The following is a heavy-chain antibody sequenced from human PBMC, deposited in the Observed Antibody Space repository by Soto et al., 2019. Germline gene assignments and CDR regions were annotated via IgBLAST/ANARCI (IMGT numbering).Heavy chain of an antibody. D-gene: IGHD6-13*01. J-gene: IGHJ5*02. V-gene: IGHV3-23*01. CDR1: GFTFSSYA. Sequence: GGSLRLSCAASGFTFSSYAMSWVRQAPGKGLEWVSAISGSGGSTYYADSVKGRFTISRDNSKNTLYLQMNSLRAEDTAVYYCAKEAGYSSSWLVSWFDPWGQGTLVTVSS. CDR2: ISGSGGST. CDR3: AKEAGYSSSWLVSWFDP.